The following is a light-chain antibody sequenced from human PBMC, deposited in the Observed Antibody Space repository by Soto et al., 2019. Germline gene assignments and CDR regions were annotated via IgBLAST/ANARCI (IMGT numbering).Light chain of an antibody. V-gene: IGKV3-20*01. CDR1: QSLRATY. CDR2: GAS. J-gene: IGKJ1*01. CDR3: QQYVTSPRT. Sequence: EVVFTPSPDTLSFSPGETATLSCRASQSLRATYVAWYQQRPGQAPRLLIYGASFRATGIPARFSGRGSGTDFTLSISRLEPEDFAVYYCQQYVTSPRTFGQGTKVDIK.